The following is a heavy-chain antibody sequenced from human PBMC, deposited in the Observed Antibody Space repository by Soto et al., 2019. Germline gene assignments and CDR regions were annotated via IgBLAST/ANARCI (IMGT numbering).Heavy chain of an antibody. V-gene: IGHV5-51*01. CDR3: ARAPSGYYFDN. CDR1: GYSFTSYW. CDR2: IYPGDSDT. Sequence: GASLKISCKGSGYSFTSYWIGWVRQMPGKGLEWMGIIYPGDSDTRYSPSFQGQVTISADKSISTAYLQWSSLKASDTAVYFCARAPSGYYFDNWGQGTLVTVSS. D-gene: IGHD3-10*01. J-gene: IGHJ4*02.